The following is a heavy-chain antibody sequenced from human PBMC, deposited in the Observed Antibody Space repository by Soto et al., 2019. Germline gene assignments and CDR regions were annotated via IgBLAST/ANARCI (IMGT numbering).Heavy chain of an antibody. D-gene: IGHD3-16*01. V-gene: IGHV2-5*02. CDR2: IYWDDDK. CDR1: GFSLTSRPVG. J-gene: IGHJ4*02. CDR3: AHRRNYDGSWNEGVFDY. Sequence: QITLKESGPTLVKPTQTLTLTCTFSGFSLTSRPVGVGWVRQPPGKALEWLAFIYWDDDKRYSPSLRSTLTVTKXVSQNXXVLTLTNMDPVDTATYYCAHRRNYDGSWNEGVFDYWGQGILVTVSS.